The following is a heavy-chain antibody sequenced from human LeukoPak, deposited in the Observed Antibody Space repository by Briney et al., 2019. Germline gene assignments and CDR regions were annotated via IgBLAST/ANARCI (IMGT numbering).Heavy chain of an antibody. Sequence: GASVKVSCKAAEYTFTGYYMHWVRQAPGQGLEWTGWINPNSGGTNYAQKFQGRVTMTRDTSISTAYMELSRLRFDDTAVYYCARGFFDNWFDPWGQGTLVTVSS. CDR3: ARGFFDNWFDP. CDR2: INPNSGGT. D-gene: IGHD3-3*01. V-gene: IGHV1-2*02. CDR1: EYTFTGYY. J-gene: IGHJ5*02.